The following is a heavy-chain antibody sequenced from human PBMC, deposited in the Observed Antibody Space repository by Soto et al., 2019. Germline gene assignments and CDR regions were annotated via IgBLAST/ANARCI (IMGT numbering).Heavy chain of an antibody. J-gene: IGHJ6*02. D-gene: IGHD6-13*01. CDR1: GGSFSGYY. Sequence: SETLSLTCAVYGGSFSGYYWSWIRQPPGKGLEWIGEINHSGSTNYNPSIKSRVNISVDTSKNKFSLKLSSVTAADTAVYYCAREGVSSSWYNYYGMDVWGQGTTVT. CDR3: AREGVSSSWYNYYGMDV. V-gene: IGHV4-34*01. CDR2: INHSGST.